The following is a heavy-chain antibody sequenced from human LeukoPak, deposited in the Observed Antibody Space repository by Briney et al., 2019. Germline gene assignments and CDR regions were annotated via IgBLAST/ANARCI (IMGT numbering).Heavy chain of an antibody. D-gene: IGHD3-16*02. CDR3: ARVWELSYDH. Sequence: GGSLRLSCAVSGFTSSTYWISWVRQAPGKGLEWVANIKPDGTEKYYADSVKGRFTISRDNAKNLLYFQMNSLRAEDTAVYYCARVWELSYDHWGQGTLVTVSS. CDR1: GFTSSTYW. J-gene: IGHJ4*02. V-gene: IGHV3-7*01. CDR2: IKPDGTEK.